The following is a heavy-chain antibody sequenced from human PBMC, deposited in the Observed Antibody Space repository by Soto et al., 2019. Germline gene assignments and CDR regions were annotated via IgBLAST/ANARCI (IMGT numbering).Heavy chain of an antibody. CDR1: GGTFSTYS. Sequence: QVQLVQSGAEVKKPGSSVKVSCKDSGGTFSTYSMFWVRQAPGQGLEWMGRIIPMVGVRNYAQRFLDRVTIIADKATATVHMELSSLRSEDTAMYYCTVGSWSGEVFDIWGQGTMVTVSS. D-gene: IGHD2-21*01. CDR3: TVGSWSGEVFDI. J-gene: IGHJ3*02. V-gene: IGHV1-69*02. CDR2: IIPMVGVR.